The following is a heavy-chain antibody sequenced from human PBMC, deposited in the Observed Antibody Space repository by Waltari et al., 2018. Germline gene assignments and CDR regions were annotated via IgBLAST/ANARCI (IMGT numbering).Heavy chain of an antibody. V-gene: IGHV3-7*03. J-gene: IGHJ3*02. CDR3: ARGAYCGGDCYWDAAFDI. Sequence: EVQLVESGGGLVQPGGSLRLSCAASGFTFSSYWMSWVRQAPGKGLEWVANIKQDGSEKYYVDSVKGRFTISRDNAKNSLYLQMSSLRSEDTAVYYCARGAYCGGDCYWDAAFDIWGQGTMVTVSS. D-gene: IGHD2-21*01. CDR2: IKQDGSEK. CDR1: GFTFSSYW.